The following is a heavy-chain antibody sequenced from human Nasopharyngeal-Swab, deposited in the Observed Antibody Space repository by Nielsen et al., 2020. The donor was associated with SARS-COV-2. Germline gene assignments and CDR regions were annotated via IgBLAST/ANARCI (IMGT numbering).Heavy chain of an antibody. J-gene: IGHJ4*02. CDR1: GFTFSSYG. CDR3: AKGRGADY. D-gene: IGHD3-10*01. CDR2: ISSSSSYT. V-gene: IGHV3-21*05. Sequence: GGSLRLSCAASGFTFSSYGMHWVRQAPGKGLEWVSYISSSSSYTNYADSVKGRFTISRDNAKNSLYLQMNSLRAEDTAVYYCAKGRGADYWGQGTLVTVSS.